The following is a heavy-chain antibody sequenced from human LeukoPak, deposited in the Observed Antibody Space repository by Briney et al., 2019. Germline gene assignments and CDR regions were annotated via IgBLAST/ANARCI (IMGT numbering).Heavy chain of an antibody. CDR3: ARDELRGGPRGDAFDI. V-gene: IGHV3-48*01. Sequence: PGGSLRLSCAASGFTFSSYSMNGVRQAPGKGLEWVSYISASSTTIYYIDSVKGRFTISRDNAKSSLYPQMDSLRAEDTAVYYCARDELRGGPRGDAFDIWGQGTMVTVSS. CDR2: ISASSTTI. D-gene: IGHD3-10*01. J-gene: IGHJ3*02. CDR1: GFTFSSYS.